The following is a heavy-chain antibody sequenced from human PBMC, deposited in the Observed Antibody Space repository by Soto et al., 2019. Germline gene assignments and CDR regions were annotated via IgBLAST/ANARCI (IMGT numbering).Heavy chain of an antibody. Sequence: PGGSLRLSCAASGFTFSSYWMHWVRQAPGKGLVWVSRINSDGSSTSYADSVKGRSTISRDNAKNTLYLQMNSLRAEDTAVYYCARGKPGFPFDYWGQGTLVTVSS. V-gene: IGHV3-74*01. J-gene: IGHJ4*02. CDR2: INSDGSST. CDR3: ARGKPGFPFDY. CDR1: GFTFSSYW.